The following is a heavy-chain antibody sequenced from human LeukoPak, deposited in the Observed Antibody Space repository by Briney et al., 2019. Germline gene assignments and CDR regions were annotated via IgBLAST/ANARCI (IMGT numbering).Heavy chain of an antibody. J-gene: IGHJ4*02. CDR2: IYYSGST. Sequence: SETLSLTCTVSGGSISSSNYYWGWIRRPPGKGLEWIGTIYYSGSTYYNPSLKSRVTISVDTSKNQFPLKLSSVTAADTAVYFCAREYSYGIYYFDYWGQGTLVTVSS. CDR1: GGSISSSNYY. V-gene: IGHV4-39*06. D-gene: IGHD5-18*01. CDR3: AREYSYGIYYFDY.